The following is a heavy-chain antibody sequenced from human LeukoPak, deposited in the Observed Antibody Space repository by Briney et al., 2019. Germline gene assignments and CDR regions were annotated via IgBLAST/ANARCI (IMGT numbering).Heavy chain of an antibody. D-gene: IGHD3-22*01. CDR2: INSDGSST. Sequence: GGSLRLSCAASGFTFSSYWMHWVRQAPGKGLVWVSRINSDGSSTSYADSVKGRFTISRDNAKNTLYLQMNSLRAEDTAVYYCASVYYDSSGYFWYWGQGNLVTVSS. CDR1: GFTFSSYW. V-gene: IGHV3-74*01. CDR3: ASVYYDSSGYFWY. J-gene: IGHJ4*02.